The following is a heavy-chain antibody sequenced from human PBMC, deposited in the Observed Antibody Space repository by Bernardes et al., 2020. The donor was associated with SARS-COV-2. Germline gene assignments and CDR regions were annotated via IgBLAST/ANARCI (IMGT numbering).Heavy chain of an antibody. D-gene: IGHD3-3*01. CDR3: AREEAIFGLDPLPYYFDS. CDR1: GGCISSANW. CDR2: IFHTWNT. Sequence: SETLSLRCAGSGGCISSANWWSLVRQPPGKGLEWIGEIFHTWNTKYNPSLKSRVTISMDKSKNQFSLGLNSVTAADTAVYFCAREEAIFGLDPLPYYFDSWGQGTLVTVSS. V-gene: IGHV4-4*02. J-gene: IGHJ4*02.